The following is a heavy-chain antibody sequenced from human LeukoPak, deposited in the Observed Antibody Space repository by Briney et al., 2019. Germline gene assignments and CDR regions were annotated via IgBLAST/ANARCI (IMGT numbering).Heavy chain of an antibody. Sequence: ASAKVSCKASGYTFTSYYMHWVRQAPGQGLEWMGIINPSGGSTSYAQKFQGRVTMTRDTSTSTVYMELSSLRSEDTAVYYCAREGGYCSSTSCYEMDGMDVWGKGTTVTVSS. V-gene: IGHV1-46*01. CDR2: INPSGGST. CDR3: AREGGYCSSTSCYEMDGMDV. J-gene: IGHJ6*04. D-gene: IGHD2-2*01. CDR1: GYTFTSYY.